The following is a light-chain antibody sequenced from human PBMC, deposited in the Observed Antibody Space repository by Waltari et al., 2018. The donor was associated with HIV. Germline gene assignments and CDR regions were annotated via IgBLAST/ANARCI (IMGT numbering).Light chain of an antibody. CDR2: DLS. Sequence: QSALTQPRSVSGSPGQSVTISCTGTSSDVGGYNYVSWYQQHPGKAPKLMIYDLSKRPSGVPDRFSGSKSGNTASLTISGLQAEDEADYYCCSYAGSSTSLFGTGTKVTVL. CDR1: SSDVGGYNY. CDR3: CSYAGSSTSL. J-gene: IGLJ1*01. V-gene: IGLV2-11*01.